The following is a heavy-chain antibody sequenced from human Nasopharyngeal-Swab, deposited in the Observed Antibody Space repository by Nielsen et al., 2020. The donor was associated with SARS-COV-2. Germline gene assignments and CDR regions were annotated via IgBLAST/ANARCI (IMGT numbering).Heavy chain of an antibody. CDR2: ISSSSDDV. V-gene: IGHV3-21*01. CDR3: ARGRGVVLDH. J-gene: IGHJ4*02. CDR1: GFTFSTYC. D-gene: IGHD3-10*01. Sequence: GGSLRLSCAASGFTFSTYCINLVRQAPRRVLECVSSISSSSDDVYDADSVRGRFTISRDNAKNSLYLQMNSLRADDTAVYYCARGRGVVLDHWGQGTLVTVSS.